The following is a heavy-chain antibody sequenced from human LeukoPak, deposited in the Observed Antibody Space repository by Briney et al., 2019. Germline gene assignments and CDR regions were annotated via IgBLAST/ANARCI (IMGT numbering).Heavy chain of an antibody. CDR3: ARVYKSSWYLNWFDP. Sequence: SETLSLTCTVSGGFISSSSYYWGWIRQPPGKGLEWIGNIYHSGSTDYNPSLKSRVSISVDTSKNQFSLKLSSVTAADTAVYYCARVYKSSWYLNWFDPWGQGTLVTVSS. CDR2: IYHSGST. D-gene: IGHD6-13*01. J-gene: IGHJ5*02. V-gene: IGHV4-39*07. CDR1: GGFISSSSYY.